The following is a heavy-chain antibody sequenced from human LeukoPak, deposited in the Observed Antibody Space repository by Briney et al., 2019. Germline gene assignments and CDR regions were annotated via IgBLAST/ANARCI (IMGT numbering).Heavy chain of an antibody. V-gene: IGHV3-53*04. CDR3: ARFLGRITISGVVPYGMDV. CDR2: IYSAGGT. D-gene: IGHD3-3*01. CDR1: GFTVSSNY. J-gene: IGHJ6*02. Sequence: GGSLRLSCAASGFTVSSNYMTWVRQAPGKALEWVSLIYSAGGTYYTDSVKGRFTISRHSSKNTLYLQMNSLRGEDTAVYYCARFLGRITISGVVPYGMDVWGQGTTVTVSS.